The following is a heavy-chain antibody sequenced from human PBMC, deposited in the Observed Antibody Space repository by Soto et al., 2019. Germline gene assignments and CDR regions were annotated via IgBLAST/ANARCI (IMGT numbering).Heavy chain of an antibody. Sequence: PWLCXRLSGLAGVFSFSSYCFIWFRHAPGKGLEFLANIKQDGSGTNYVDSVNGRFTISRYNTNNLLYLQMNSLRVDDTAVYYSARKTDRGVVNPDWGGNDDFRVCGQGTMV. CDR3: ARKTDRGVVNPDWGGNDDFRV. CDR2: IKQDGSGT. V-gene: IGHV3-7*03. CDR1: VFSFSSYC. J-gene: IGHJ3*01. D-gene: IGHD2-15*01.